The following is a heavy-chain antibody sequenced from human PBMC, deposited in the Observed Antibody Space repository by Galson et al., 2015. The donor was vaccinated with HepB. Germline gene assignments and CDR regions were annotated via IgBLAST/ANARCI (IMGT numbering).Heavy chain of an antibody. CDR3: AKGLAATYCSGGSCYLSAFDI. Sequence: SLRLSCAASGFTFSNYAMSWVRQTPGKGLDWVSLISASGGSTYYADFVKGRFTISRDNSKNTLYLQMNGLRAEDTAVYYCAKGLAATYCSGGSCYLSAFDIWGQGTMVTV. CDR1: GFTFSNYA. D-gene: IGHD2-15*01. CDR2: ISASGGST. J-gene: IGHJ3*02. V-gene: IGHV3-23*01.